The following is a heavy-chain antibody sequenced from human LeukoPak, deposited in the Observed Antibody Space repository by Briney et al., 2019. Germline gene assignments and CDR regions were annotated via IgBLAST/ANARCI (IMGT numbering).Heavy chain of an antibody. Sequence: SETLSLTCTVSGGSISSDYWSWIRQPPGKGLEWIGYIYNSGSTNYNPSLKSRVTISVDTSKNQFSLKLSSVTAADTAVYYCATVALRGHDYGDYETIQNLDYWGQGTLVTVSS. V-gene: IGHV4-59*01. CDR1: GGSISSDY. D-gene: IGHD4-17*01. CDR3: ATVALRGHDYGDYETIQNLDY. J-gene: IGHJ4*02. CDR2: IYNSGST.